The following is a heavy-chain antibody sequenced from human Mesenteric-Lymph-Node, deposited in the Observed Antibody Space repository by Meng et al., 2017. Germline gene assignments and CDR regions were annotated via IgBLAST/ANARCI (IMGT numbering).Heavy chain of an antibody. J-gene: IGHJ4*02. D-gene: IGHD6-19*01. CDR1: GGSVSSGCYY. V-gene: IGHV4-31*03. CDR2: IYYSGST. Sequence: QRQESGPELVKTSQTLSATCTVSGGSVSSGCYYWLWSRQHPGKCLECIGHIYYSGSTFYNPSLKRRVIISIDTSKNQFSLNLRSVTAADTAVYYCARVSSGWDYFDYWGQGILVTVSS. CDR3: ARVSSGWDYFDY.